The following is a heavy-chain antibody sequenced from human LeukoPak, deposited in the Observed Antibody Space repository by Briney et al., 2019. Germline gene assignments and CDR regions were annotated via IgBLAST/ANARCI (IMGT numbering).Heavy chain of an antibody. CDR3: ARTDKQWLVPGPTYYFDY. CDR1: GGSISSYY. Sequence: SETLSLTCTVSGGSISSYYWSWLRQPPGKGREGMGYIYYSGSTNYNPSLKSRVTISVDTSKNQFSLTLSSVTAADTAVYYCARTDKQWLVPGPTYYFDYWGQGTLVTVSS. D-gene: IGHD6-19*01. V-gene: IGHV4-59*01. CDR2: IYYSGST. J-gene: IGHJ4*02.